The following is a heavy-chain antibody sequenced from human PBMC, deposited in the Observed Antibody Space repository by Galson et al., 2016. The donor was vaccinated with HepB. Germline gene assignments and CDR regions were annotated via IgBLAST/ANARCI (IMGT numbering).Heavy chain of an antibody. D-gene: IGHD6-13*01. CDR2: ISSSGSTI. J-gene: IGHJ4*01. Sequence: LSLTCTVSGGSISSSPYYWDWIRQPPGKGLEWIAFISSSGSTIYYSDSVKGRFTVSRDNADNSLYLQMSSLRVDDTAVYFCAGDLGSDSWSPYYFDNGGLGPLVTVSS. CDR1: GGSISSSPYY. CDR3: AGDLGSDSWSPYYFDN. V-gene: IGHV3-11*01.